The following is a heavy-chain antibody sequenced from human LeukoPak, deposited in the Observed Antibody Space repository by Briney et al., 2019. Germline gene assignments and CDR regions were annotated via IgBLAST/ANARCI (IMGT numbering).Heavy chain of an antibody. V-gene: IGHV1-69*13. CDR2: IIPIFGTA. D-gene: IGHD4-17*01. CDR3: ARSERDATVTTDY. J-gene: IGHJ4*02. Sequence: SVKASCKASGGTFSSYAISWVRQAPGQGLEWMGGIIPIFGTANYAQKFQGRVTITADESTSTAYMELSSLRSEDTAVYYCARSERDATVTTDYWGQGTLVTVSS. CDR1: GGTFSSYA.